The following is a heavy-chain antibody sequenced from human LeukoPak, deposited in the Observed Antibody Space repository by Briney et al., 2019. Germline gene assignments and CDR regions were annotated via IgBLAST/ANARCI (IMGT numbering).Heavy chain of an antibody. CDR1: GGSISSSSYY. V-gene: IGHV4-39*07. CDR3: ARVFGGYSYGRPMGGWFDP. J-gene: IGHJ5*02. D-gene: IGHD5-18*01. Sequence: SETLSLTCTVSGGSISSSSYYWGWIRQPPGKGLEWIGSIYYSGSTYYNPSLKSRVTISVDTSKNQFSLKLSSVTAADTAVYCCARVFGGYSYGRPMGGWFDPWGQGTLVTVSS. CDR2: IYYSGST.